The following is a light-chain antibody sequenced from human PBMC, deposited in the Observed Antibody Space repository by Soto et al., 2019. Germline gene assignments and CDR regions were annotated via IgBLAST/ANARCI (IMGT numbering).Light chain of an antibody. CDR1: QSVGST. V-gene: IGKV3-15*01. CDR2: DAS. CDR3: QQYNDWPET. Sequence: EIVMTQSPATLSVSPGERATLSCRASQSVGSTLAWYQQKVGQVPRLLIYDASARATGIPARFSGSGSGTKFTLTISSLQSEDFAVYYCQQYNDWPETFGQGTKV. J-gene: IGKJ1*01.